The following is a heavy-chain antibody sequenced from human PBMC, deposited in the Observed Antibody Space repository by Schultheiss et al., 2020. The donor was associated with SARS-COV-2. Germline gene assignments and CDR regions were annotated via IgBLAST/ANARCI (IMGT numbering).Heavy chain of an antibody. J-gene: IGHJ4*02. CDR2: ISGSGGST. V-gene: IGHV3-23*01. Sequence: GGSLRLSCAVSGGSISSSNWWSWVRQAPGKGLEWVSAISGSGGSTYYADSVKGRFTISRDNSKNTLYLQMNSLRAEDTAVYYCARGSPLSSWYIHWGQGTLVTVSS. D-gene: IGHD6-13*01. CDR1: GGSISSSN. CDR3: ARGSPLSSWYIH.